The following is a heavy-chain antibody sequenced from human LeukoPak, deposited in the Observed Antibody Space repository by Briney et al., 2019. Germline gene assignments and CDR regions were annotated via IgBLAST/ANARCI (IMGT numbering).Heavy chain of an antibody. V-gene: IGHV3-21*01. CDR3: ARDPSTDRFQYFDY. CDR1: GFTFSTYG. D-gene: IGHD2-8*02. Sequence: GGSLRLSCTASGFTFSTYGMTWVRQAPGKGLEGVSSMSTYYGDIYYADSVRGRFTSSRDNAKNTLYLQMDSLTAEDTAVYYCARDPSTDRFQYFDYWGQGALVTVSS. CDR2: MSTYYGDI. J-gene: IGHJ4*02.